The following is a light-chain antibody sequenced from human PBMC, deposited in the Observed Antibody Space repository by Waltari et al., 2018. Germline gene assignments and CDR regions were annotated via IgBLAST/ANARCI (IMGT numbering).Light chain of an antibody. CDR1: QSVSGW. V-gene: IGKV1-5*03. CDR3: QEYDTDYYT. CDR2: KAS. J-gene: IGKJ2*01. Sequence: QMTQSPSTLSASVGDRVTITCRASQSVSGWLAWYQQKPGKAPQLLIYKASNLECGVPSRFSGSGYGTAFTLTISNLQPDDSATYYCQEYDTDYYTFGQGTKLEI.